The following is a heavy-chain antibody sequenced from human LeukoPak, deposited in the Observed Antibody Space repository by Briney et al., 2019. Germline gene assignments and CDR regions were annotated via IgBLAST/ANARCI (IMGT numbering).Heavy chain of an antibody. CDR2: VYYSGST. CDR3: ARAEHIVVAPRGLYFDS. D-gene: IGHD2-21*01. Sequence: PSETLSLTCSVSRGSLSSSNYYWGWIRQPPGKGLEWVASVYYSGSTYYNPSLESRVTMSVDTSKNQFSLKVTSVAAADTAVYYCARAEHIVVAPRGLYFDSWGRGTPVTVSS. CDR1: RGSLSSSNYY. J-gene: IGHJ4*02. V-gene: IGHV4-39*01.